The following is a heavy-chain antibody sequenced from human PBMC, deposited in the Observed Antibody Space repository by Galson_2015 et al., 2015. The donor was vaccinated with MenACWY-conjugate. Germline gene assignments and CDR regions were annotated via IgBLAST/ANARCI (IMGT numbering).Heavy chain of an antibody. J-gene: IGHJ4*02. Sequence: ETLSLTCTVSGGSINNYYWSWIRQPPGKGLEWIGYISYSGGTSYNPSLRSRVTISVEASKSQFSLRLSSVTAADTAIYYCARNTYFDNWGRGTLITVSS. CDR1: GGSINNYY. CDR3: ARNTYFDN. CDR2: ISYSGGT. V-gene: IGHV4-59*01.